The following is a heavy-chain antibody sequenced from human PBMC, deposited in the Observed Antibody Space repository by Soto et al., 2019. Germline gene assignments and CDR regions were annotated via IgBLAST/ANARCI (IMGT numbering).Heavy chain of an antibody. D-gene: IGHD3-3*01. CDR3: ARLYYDYV. CDR1: GFTFSGSA. Sequence: GGSLRLSCAASGFTFSGSAMHWVRQASGKGLEWVGRIRSKANSYATAYAASVKGRFTISRDNAKNSLYLQMNSLRDEDTAVYYCARLYYDYVWGQGTTVTVSS. CDR2: IRSKANSYAT. V-gene: IGHV3-73*01. J-gene: IGHJ6*02.